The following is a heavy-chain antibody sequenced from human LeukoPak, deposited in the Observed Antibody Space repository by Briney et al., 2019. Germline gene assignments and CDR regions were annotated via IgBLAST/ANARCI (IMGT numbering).Heavy chain of an antibody. Sequence: SETLSLTCTVSGGSISSSSYYWGWIRQPPGKGLEWIGSIYYSGSTYYNPSLKSRVTISVDTSKNQFSLKLSSVTAADTAVYYCARVLRFLESYYMDVWGKGTTVTVSS. D-gene: IGHD3-3*01. V-gene: IGHV4-39*07. CDR1: GGSISSSSYY. J-gene: IGHJ6*03. CDR3: ARVLRFLESYYMDV. CDR2: IYYSGST.